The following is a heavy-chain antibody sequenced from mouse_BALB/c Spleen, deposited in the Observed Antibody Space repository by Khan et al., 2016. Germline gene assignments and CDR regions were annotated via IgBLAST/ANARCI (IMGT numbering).Heavy chain of an antibody. D-gene: IGHD2-2*01. CDR3: ARWLRRDWYFDV. CDR2: ILPRTGST. J-gene: IGHJ1*01. Sequence: VQLQQSGAELMKPGASVKISCKATGYTFSSYWIEWIKQRPGHGLEWIGEILPRTGSTKTTEKFKDKATFTADTSSHTAYLHLSSLTSEDSAVYYCARWLRRDWYFDVWGAGTTVTVSS. V-gene: IGHV1-9*01. CDR1: GYTFSSYW.